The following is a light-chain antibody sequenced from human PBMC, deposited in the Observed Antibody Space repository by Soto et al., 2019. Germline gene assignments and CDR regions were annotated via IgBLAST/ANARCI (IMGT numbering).Light chain of an antibody. CDR1: EAITRY. V-gene: IGKV1-39*01. J-gene: IGKJ4*01. CDR3: QQSYSNPLT. Sequence: DIQMTQSPSSLSASVGETVIISCRASEAITRYLNWYQSKPGKAPRLLISGASSLQSGVPSRSSGSYSGTDFTLTISSLQPEDFATYYCQQSYSNPLTFGGGTKVDIK. CDR2: GAS.